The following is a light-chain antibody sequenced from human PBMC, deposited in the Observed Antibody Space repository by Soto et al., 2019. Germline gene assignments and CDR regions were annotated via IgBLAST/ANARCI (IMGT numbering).Light chain of an antibody. CDR1: QGIGNA. CDR3: LQDINDPWT. CDR2: GAS. V-gene: IGKV1-6*01. Sequence: AIQMTQSPSSRSSSVGYGVTISCRSSQGIGNALGWYQQKPGKPPKVLIYGASNLQSGVPPRFSGSGSGTDFTLAISSLQPEDSATYYCLQDINDPWTFGQGTKVDIK. J-gene: IGKJ1*01.